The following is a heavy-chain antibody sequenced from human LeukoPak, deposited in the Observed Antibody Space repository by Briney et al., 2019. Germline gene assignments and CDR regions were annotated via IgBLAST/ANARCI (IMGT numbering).Heavy chain of an antibody. J-gene: IGHJ5*02. CDR2: ISSSGSTI. CDR3: AREERWFGELFTWFDP. V-gene: IGHV3-48*03. Sequence: PGGSLRLSCAASGFTFSSYEMNWVRQAPGKGLEWVSYISSSGSTIYYADSVKGRFTISRDNAKNSLYLQMNSLRAEDTAVYYCAREERWFGELFTWFDPWGQGTLVTASS. D-gene: IGHD3-10*01. CDR1: GFTFSSYE.